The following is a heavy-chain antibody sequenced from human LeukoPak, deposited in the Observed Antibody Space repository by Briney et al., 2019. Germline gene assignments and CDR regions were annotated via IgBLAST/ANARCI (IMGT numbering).Heavy chain of an antibody. J-gene: IGHJ4*02. Sequence: AAVKVSCKASGCTFTGYYMHWVRQAPGQGLEWMGWINSNSGGWNYEQKFQGRVTMTRDTSISTAYMELSRLRSDDTAVYYCARVYYYDSSGYRRRGPFDYWGQGTLVTVSS. CDR1: GCTFTGYY. V-gene: IGHV1-2*02. CDR3: ARVYYYDSSGYRRRGPFDY. D-gene: IGHD3-22*01. CDR2: INSNSGGW.